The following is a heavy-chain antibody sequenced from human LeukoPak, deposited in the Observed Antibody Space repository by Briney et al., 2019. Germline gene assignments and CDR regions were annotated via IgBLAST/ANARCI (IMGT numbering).Heavy chain of an antibody. CDR1: GFTFSSYA. J-gene: IGHJ4*02. CDR2: ISGSGDIT. D-gene: IGHD4-23*01. CDR3: AKASSIRWYYFDY. Sequence: GGSLRLSCAASGFTFSSYAMSWVRQAPGKGLEWVSVISGSGDITYYADSVKGRFTISRDNSKNTLYLQMNSLRAEDTAVYYCAKASSIRWYYFDYWGQGTLVTVSS. V-gene: IGHV3-23*01.